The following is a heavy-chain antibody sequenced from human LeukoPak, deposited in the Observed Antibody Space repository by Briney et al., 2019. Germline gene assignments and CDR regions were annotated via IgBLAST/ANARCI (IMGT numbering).Heavy chain of an antibody. CDR3: AKDRDLLFAHCWFDL. D-gene: IGHD3-10*01. CDR1: GFTFSTYA. CDR2: ISISGGSA. V-gene: IGHV3-23*01. Sequence: GGSLRLSCAASGFTFSTYAMSGVRQAPGKGLEWVSGISISGGSAYYADSVKGRFTISRDNSKNTLYLQMHRLRAEDTAVYYCAKDRDLLFAHCWFDLWGQGILVTVSS. J-gene: IGHJ5*02.